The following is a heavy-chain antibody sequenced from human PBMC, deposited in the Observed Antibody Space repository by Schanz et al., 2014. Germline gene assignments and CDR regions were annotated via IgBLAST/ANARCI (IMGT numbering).Heavy chain of an antibody. V-gene: IGHV1-18*01. CDR3: ARDAADFYDILTEEDY. CDR2: ISVYNHNK. D-gene: IGHD3-9*01. J-gene: IGHJ4*02. CDR1: GYIFINSG. Sequence: QIQLVQSGPEAKKPGATVKVSCKASGYIFINSGISWVRQAPGQGLEWMGWISVYNHNKEYDQKFQGRVTMTTDTSASTAYMALTDLRSDDSDVYYCARDAADFYDILTEEDYWGQGTLVTVSS.